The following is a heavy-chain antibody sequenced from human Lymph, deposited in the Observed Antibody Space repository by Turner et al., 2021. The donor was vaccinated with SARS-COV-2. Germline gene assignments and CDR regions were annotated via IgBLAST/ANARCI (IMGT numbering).Heavy chain of an antibody. J-gene: IGHJ4*02. Sequence: EVQLVDSGGGLIPPGGSLILSCAASVFTVSSNYMSWVRQAPGKGLEWVSVIYSGGSTYYADSVKGRFTISRDNSKNTLYLQMNSLRAEDTAVYYCARVLPFGDYFDYWGQGTLVTVSS. CDR2: IYSGGST. D-gene: IGHD3-10*01. CDR1: VFTVSSNY. CDR3: ARVLPFGDYFDY. V-gene: IGHV3-53*01.